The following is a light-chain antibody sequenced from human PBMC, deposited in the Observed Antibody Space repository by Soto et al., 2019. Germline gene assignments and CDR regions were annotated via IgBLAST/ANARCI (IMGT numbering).Light chain of an antibody. CDR3: QQYGSSPFT. CDR1: QFVSSR. V-gene: IGKV3-20*01. J-gene: IGKJ3*01. Sequence: EIVVTQSPATLSGSPGERVTLSCRASQFVSSRLAWYQQRPGQVPRLLIYDASSRATGIPDRFSGSGSGTDFTLTISRLEPEDFAVYYCQQYGSSPFTFGPGTKVDIK. CDR2: DAS.